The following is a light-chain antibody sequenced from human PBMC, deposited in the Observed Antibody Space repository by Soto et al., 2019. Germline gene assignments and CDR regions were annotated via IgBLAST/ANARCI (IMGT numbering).Light chain of an antibody. Sequence: DIQMTQPPSTLSASVGDRVTITCRASQSISSWLAWYQQKPGKAPKVLIHKASDLERGVPSRFSGSGSGTEFTLPISSLQPDDLGTYYCQQYKHYSQATFGQGTKLEIK. J-gene: IGKJ2*01. CDR3: QQYKHYSQAT. CDR2: KAS. V-gene: IGKV1-5*03. CDR1: QSISSW.